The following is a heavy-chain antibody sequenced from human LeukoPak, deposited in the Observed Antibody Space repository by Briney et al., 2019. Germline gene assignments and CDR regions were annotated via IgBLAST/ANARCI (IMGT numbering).Heavy chain of an antibody. CDR2: LYYSDEGHYSDESP. J-gene: IGHJ6*03. V-gene: IGHV4-59*08. D-gene: IGHD4-17*01. CDR1: GDSISTYY. CDR3: ARHIYGAYYYMDV. Sequence: PSETLSLTCTVSGDSISTYYWSWIRQPPGKGLEWIGYLYYSDEGHYSDESPNYNPSLKSRVTISVGTSKNQFSLKLSSVTAADTAVYYCARHIYGAYYYMDVWGTGTTVTVSS.